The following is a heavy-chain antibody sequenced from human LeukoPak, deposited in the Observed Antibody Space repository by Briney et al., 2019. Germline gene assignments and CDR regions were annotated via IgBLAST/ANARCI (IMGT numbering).Heavy chain of an antibody. CDR3: ARDPFSGFDKRVYYFDY. CDR2: ISSRSTYI. V-gene: IGHV3-21*01. Sequence: GGSLRLSCSASGFSFSTYTMNCVRQAPGKRLEWVSSISSRSTYIYFADSVKGRFTISRDNAKNSLYLQMNSLRAEDTAVYYCARDPFSGFDKRVYYFDYWGQGALVTVSS. CDR1: GFSFSTYT. J-gene: IGHJ4*02. D-gene: IGHD5-12*01.